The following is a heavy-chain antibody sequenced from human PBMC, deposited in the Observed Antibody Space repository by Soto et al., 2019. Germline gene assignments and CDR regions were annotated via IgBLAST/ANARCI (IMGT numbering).Heavy chain of an antibody. J-gene: IGHJ4*02. D-gene: IGHD4-17*01. CDR2: LSAGGTSA. CDR3: ARGTYGDYDF. CDR1: GFTFSTYA. Sequence: EVQLLESGGDLVQPEGSLRLSCAASGFTFSTYAMSWVRQAPGKGLEWVSALSAGGTSAYYTVSVEGRFTISRDNSKNILYLQMNSLKADDTAVYYCARGTYGDYDFWGQGTLVTVSS. V-gene: IGHV3-23*01.